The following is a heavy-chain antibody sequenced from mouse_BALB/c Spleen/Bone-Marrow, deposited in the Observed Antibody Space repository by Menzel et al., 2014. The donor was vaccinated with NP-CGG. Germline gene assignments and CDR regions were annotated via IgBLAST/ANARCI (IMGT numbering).Heavy chain of an antibody. V-gene: IGHV14-3*02. CDR1: GFNIKDTY. CDR2: IDPANEHT. Sequence: DVKLQESGAELVKPGASVKLSCTASGFNIKDTYIHWVKRRPEQGLEWIGRIDPANEHTKYDPNFQGKATITADTSSNTAYLQLSSLTSEDTAVYYCASLTGTFDYWGQGSTLTVSS. D-gene: IGHD4-1*01. CDR3: ASLTGTFDY. J-gene: IGHJ2*01.